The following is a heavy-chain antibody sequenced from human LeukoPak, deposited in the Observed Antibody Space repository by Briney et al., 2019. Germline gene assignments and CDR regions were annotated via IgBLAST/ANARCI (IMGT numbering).Heavy chain of an antibody. CDR1: GFTFSSYA. D-gene: IGHD6-19*01. V-gene: IGHV3-23*01. CDR2: ISGSGGST. J-gene: IGHJ2*01. CDR3: AKVPRISGWGSYWYFDL. Sequence: GGSLRLSCAASGFTFSSYAMSWVRQAPGKGREWVSSISGSGGSTYYADSVKGRFTISRDNSKNTLYLQMNSLRAEDTAVYYCAKVPRISGWGSYWYFDLWGRGTLVTVSS.